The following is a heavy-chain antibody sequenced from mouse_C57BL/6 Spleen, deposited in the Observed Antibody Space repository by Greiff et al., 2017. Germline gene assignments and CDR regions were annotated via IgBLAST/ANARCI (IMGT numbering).Heavy chain of an antibody. CDR3: TRACVYYDYDWFAY. CDR1: GFTFSSYA. Sequence: DVMLVESGEGLVKPGGSLKLSCAASGFTFSSYAMSWVRQTPEKRLEWVAYISSGGDYIYYADTVKGRFTISRDNARNTLYLQMSSLKSEDTAMYYCTRACVYYDYDWFAYWGQGTLVTVSA. J-gene: IGHJ3*01. CDR2: ISSGGDYI. D-gene: IGHD2-4*01. V-gene: IGHV5-9-1*02.